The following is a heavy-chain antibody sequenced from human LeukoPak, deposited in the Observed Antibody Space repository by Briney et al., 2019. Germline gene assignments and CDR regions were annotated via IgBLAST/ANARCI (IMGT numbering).Heavy chain of an antibody. CDR1: GGPISSYY. CDR3: ARTMAAAASRDY. Sequence: SETLSLTCTVSGGPISSYYWSWIRQPPGKGLEWIGYIYYSGSTNYNPSLKSRVTISVDTSKNQFSLKLSSVTAADTAVYYCARTMAAAASRDYWGQGTLVTVSS. J-gene: IGHJ4*02. D-gene: IGHD6-13*01. V-gene: IGHV4-59*01. CDR2: IYYSGST.